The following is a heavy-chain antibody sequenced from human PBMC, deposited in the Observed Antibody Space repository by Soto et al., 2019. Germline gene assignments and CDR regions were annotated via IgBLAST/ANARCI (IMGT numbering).Heavy chain of an antibody. J-gene: IGHJ4*02. CDR2: INSDGSST. D-gene: IGHD6-13*01. V-gene: IGHV3-74*01. Sequence: EVQLVESGGGLVQPGGSLRLSCAASGFTFSSYWMHWVRQAPGKGLVWVSRINSDGSSTSYADSVKGRFTISRDNAKDTLYLQMNSLRAEDTAVYYCARVRGSSWSRYYFDYWGQGTLVTVSS. CDR3: ARVRGSSWSRYYFDY. CDR1: GFTFSSYW.